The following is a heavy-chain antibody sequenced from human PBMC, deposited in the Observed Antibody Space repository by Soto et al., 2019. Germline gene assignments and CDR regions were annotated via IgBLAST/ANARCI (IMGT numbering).Heavy chain of an antibody. V-gene: IGHV4-30-2*01. Sequence: QLQLQESGSGLVKPSQTLSLTCAVSGGSISSGGYSWSWIRQPPGKGLEYIGYIYHSGSTYYNPSLTSRVTLSVDRAKNQFSLKLSSVTAADTAVYYCARVRSGWGIDYWGQGTLVTVSS. CDR1: GGSISSGGYS. CDR3: ARVRSGWGIDY. J-gene: IGHJ4*02. D-gene: IGHD6-19*01. CDR2: IYHSGST.